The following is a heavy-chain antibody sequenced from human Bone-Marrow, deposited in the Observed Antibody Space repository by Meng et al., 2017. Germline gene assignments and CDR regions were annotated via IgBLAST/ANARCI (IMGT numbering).Heavy chain of an antibody. V-gene: IGHV4-4*02. CDR1: SVSISSTNW. J-gene: IGHJ4*02. D-gene: IGHD6-13*01. CDR2: IHQDGYT. Sequence: QVQLQESGPGLVKPSGTLSLTCAVASVSISSTNWWGWVRQPPGKGLEWIGEIHQDGYTNYSPSLKSRVTISVDKSRNQFSLKPNSVTAADTAVYYCARLGPPIAAGDPFDYWGQGTLVTVSS. CDR3: ARLGPPIAAGDPFDY.